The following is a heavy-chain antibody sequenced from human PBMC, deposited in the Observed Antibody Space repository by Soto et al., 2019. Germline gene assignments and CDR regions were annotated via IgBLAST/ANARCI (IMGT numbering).Heavy chain of an antibody. J-gene: IGHJ4*02. CDR2: ISGSGGST. CDR1: GFTFSFYA. CDR3: AKPLAPEYRDEGDKFDY. D-gene: IGHD3-16*01. Sequence: EVQLLEAGGGLVQPGGSLRLSCAASGFTFSFYAMSWVRQAPGKGLEWVSAISGSGGSTYYADSVKGRFTISRDNSKNTLYLQMNSLRNDDTAVYYCAKPLAPEYRDEGDKFDYWGQGTLVTVSS. V-gene: IGHV3-23*01.